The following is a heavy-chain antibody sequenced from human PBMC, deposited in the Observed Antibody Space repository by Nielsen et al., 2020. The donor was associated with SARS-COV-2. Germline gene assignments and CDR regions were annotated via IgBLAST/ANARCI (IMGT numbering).Heavy chain of an antibody. J-gene: IGHJ6*02. CDR3: ARERRVAAGTLYYGMDV. CDR1: GFTFSSYE. V-gene: IGHV3-48*03. CDR2: RLGSVTYI. D-gene: IGHD6-13*01. Sequence: GESLKISCSASGFTFSSYEMNWVRQPPAKRLELVSSRLGSVTYISYADSVKGRFTISSDNARNSLYLQMNSLRVEDTAVYYCARERRVAAGTLYYGMDVWGQGTTVTVSS.